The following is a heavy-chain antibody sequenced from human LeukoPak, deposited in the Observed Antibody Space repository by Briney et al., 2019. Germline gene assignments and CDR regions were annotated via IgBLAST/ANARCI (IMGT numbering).Heavy chain of an antibody. V-gene: IGHV1-3*01. CDR2: INAGNGNT. J-gene: IGHJ4*02. CDR1: GYTFTSYA. Sequence: ASVKVSCKASGYTFTSYAMHWLRQAPGQRLEWMGWINAGNGNTKYSQKFQGRVTITRDTSASTAYMELSSLRSEDTAVYYCARDRPKGGDFDYWGQGTLVTVSS. CDR3: ARDRPKGGDFDY.